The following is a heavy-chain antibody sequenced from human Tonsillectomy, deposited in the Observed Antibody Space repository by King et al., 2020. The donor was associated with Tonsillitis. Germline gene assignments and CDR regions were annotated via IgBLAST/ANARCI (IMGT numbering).Heavy chain of an antibody. J-gene: IGHJ3*02. V-gene: IGHV1-46*01. CDR2: INPSGGST. D-gene: IGHD3-22*01. Sequence: VQLVESGAEVKKPGASVKVSCKASGYTFTSYYMHWVRQAPGQGLEWMGIINPSGGSTSYAQKFQGRVTMTRDTSTSTVYRALSSLRSEDTAVYYCARERPYYYDSSGYYYHDAFDIWGQGTMVTVSS. CDR3: ARERPYYYDSSGYYYHDAFDI. CDR1: GYTFTSYY.